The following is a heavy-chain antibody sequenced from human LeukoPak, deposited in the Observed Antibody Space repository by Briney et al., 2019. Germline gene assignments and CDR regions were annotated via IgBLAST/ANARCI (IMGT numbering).Heavy chain of an antibody. D-gene: IGHD6-13*01. CDR2: MNPNSGNT. Sequence: ASVKVSCKASGYTFTSYDINWVRQATGQGLEWMGWMNPNSGNTGYAQKFQGRVTITRNTSISTAYMELSSLRSEDTAVYYCARGVGSSWSPTDYYYYYYMDVWGKGTTVTVSS. J-gene: IGHJ6*03. V-gene: IGHV1-8*03. CDR3: ARGVGSSWSPTDYYYYYYMDV. CDR1: GYTFTSYD.